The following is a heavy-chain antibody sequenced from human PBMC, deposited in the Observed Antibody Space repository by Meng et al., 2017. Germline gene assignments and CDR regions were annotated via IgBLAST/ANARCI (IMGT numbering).Heavy chain of an antibody. V-gene: IGHV3-20*04. CDR3: ARFYFGYSCGPHHFDY. CDR2: INWNGGST. J-gene: IGHJ4*02. CDR1: GFTFDDYG. Sequence: GGSLRLSCAASGFTFDDYGMSWVRQAPGKGLEWVSGINWNGGSTGYADSVKGRFTISRDNAKNSLYLQMNSLRAEDTALYYCARFYFGYSCGPHHFDYWGQGTLVTVSS. D-gene: IGHD5-18*01.